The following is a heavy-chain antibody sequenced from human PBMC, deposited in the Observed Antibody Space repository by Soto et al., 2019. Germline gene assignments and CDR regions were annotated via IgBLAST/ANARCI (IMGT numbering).Heavy chain of an antibody. V-gene: IGHV3-23*01. CDR2: ISSGGST. Sequence: EVQLLESGGGLVQPEGSLRLSCAASGFTFTSYAMGWVRQAPGKGLEWVSVISSGGSTYYADSVRGRFTISRDNSKDTLSLHINSLRAEDTAVYYCAKRRGAGGHFDYWGQGALVTVSS. CDR1: GFTFTSYA. D-gene: IGHD2-15*01. CDR3: AKRRGAGGHFDY. J-gene: IGHJ4*02.